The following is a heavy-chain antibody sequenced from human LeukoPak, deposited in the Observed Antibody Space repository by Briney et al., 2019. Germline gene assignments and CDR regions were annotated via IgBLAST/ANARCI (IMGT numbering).Heavy chain of an antibody. CDR3: ARRGVDSSGYRDAFDI. CDR2: IYPGDSDT. J-gene: IGHJ3*02. D-gene: IGHD3-22*01. CDR1: GHSFTNYW. Sequence: GESLKISCKGSGHSFTNYWIGWVRQMPGKGLEWMGIIYPGDSDTTYSPSFQGQVTISVDKSISTAYLQWSSLKASDTAMYYCARRGVDSSGYRDAFDIWGQGTMVTVSS. V-gene: IGHV5-51*01.